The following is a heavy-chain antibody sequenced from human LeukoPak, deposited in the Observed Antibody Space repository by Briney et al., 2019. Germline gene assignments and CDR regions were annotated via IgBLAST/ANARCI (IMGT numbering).Heavy chain of an antibody. CDR3: ARGEIVVVTAIRYHYYGMDV. J-gene: IGHJ6*02. V-gene: IGHV4-59*08. CDR2: IYYSGST. CDR1: GGSISSYY. D-gene: IGHD2-21*02. Sequence: SETLSLTCTVSGGSISSYYWSWIRQPPGKGLEWIGYIYYSGSTNYNPSLKSRVTISVDTSKNQFSLKLSSVTAADTAVYYCARGEIVVVTAIRYHYYGMDVWGQGTTVTVSS.